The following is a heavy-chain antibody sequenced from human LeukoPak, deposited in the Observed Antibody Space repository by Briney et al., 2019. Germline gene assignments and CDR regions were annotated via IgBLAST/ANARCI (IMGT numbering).Heavy chain of an antibody. J-gene: IGHJ4*02. CDR1: GYTFVSYG. CDR3: ATERDGYPERY. D-gene: IGHD5-24*01. V-gene: IGHV1-18*01. Sequence: ASVKVSCKASGYTFVSYGINWVRQAPGQGLEWMGWMSAYNGDSNSAQKVQDRVTMTTDTSTSTAYMELRSLRSDDTAVYYCATERDGYPERYWGQGTLVTVSS. CDR2: MSAYNGDS.